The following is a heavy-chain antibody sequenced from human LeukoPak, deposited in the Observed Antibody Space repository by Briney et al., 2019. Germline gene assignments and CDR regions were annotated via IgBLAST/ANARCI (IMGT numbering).Heavy chain of an antibody. CDR1: GFTFSGSG. CDR2: IRNKAHSYGT. J-gene: IGHJ4*02. V-gene: IGHV3-73*01. Sequence: GGSLRLSCAASGFTFSGSGMHWVRQASGKGLEWVGRIRNKAHSYGTAYAASVKGRFIVSRDDSKNTGYLQMNSLRTEDTAVYYCVRQATDDYGDDWGQGTLVTVSS. CDR3: VRQATDDYGDD.